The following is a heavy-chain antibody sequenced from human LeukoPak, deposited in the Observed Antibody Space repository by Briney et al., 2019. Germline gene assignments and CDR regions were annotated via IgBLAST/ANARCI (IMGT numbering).Heavy chain of an antibody. CDR3: AKGSDYDSSGKDGFDI. V-gene: IGHV3-33*06. CDR2: IWYDGSNK. CDR1: GFTFSSYG. Sequence: PGGSRRLSCAASGFTFSSYGMYWVRQAPGKGLEWVAVIWYDGSNKYYVDSVKGRFTISRDNSKNTLYLQMNSLRAEDTAVYYCAKGSDYDSSGKDGFDIWGQGTMVTVSS. D-gene: IGHD3-22*01. J-gene: IGHJ3*02.